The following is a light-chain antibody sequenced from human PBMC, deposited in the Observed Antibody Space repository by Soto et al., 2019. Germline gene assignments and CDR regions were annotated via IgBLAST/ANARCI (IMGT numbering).Light chain of an antibody. J-gene: IGKJ1*01. V-gene: IGKV1-39*01. CDR3: QQSYSTPRT. CDR1: QRISTH. CDR2: AAY. Sequence: DIQMTQSPTSLTSSVGHPITITCRASQRISTHLNWYQQKPGKAPNLLIYAAYNLQSGLPSRFSGSGSGTDFTLTISSLQPEDFATYYCQQSYSTPRTFGQGTKVDIK.